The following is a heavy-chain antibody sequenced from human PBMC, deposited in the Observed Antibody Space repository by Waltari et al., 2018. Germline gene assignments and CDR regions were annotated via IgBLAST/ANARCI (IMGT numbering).Heavy chain of an antibody. D-gene: IGHD3-9*01. CDR1: GDSIGRGYDY. V-gene: IGHV4-39*07. J-gene: IGHJ6*03. CDR2: IYFAGST. CDR3: ARGHPFTIVSPRYYYYYYMDV. Sequence: QLQLRESGPGLLKPSETLSLTCSVPGDSIGRGYDYWGWIRQAPGKGLEWIGSIYFAGSTYYNPSLKSRLTISVDTSKNQFSLRLSSVTAADTAVYYCARGHPFTIVSPRYYYYYYMDVWDKGTAVTVSS.